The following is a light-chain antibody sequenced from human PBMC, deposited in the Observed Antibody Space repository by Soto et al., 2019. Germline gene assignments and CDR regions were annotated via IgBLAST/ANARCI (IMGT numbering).Light chain of an antibody. V-gene: IGLV2-11*01. J-gene: IGLJ3*02. CDR2: DVS. CDR3: CSFAGSFTV. Sequence: QSALTQPRSVSGSPGQSVTISCTGTNSDVGGYNYVSWYQQYPGRAPKVIIYDVSKWPSGVPDRFSGSKSGNTASLTISGLQAEDEADYYCCSFAGSFTVFGGGTKLTVL. CDR1: NSDVGGYNY.